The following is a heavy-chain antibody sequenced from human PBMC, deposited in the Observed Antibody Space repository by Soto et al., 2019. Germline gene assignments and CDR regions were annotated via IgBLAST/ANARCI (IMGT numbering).Heavy chain of an antibody. CDR1: GYSFTSYW. D-gene: IGHD3-22*01. CDR2: IYPGDSDT. J-gene: IGHJ4*02. Sequence: PGESLKISCKGSGYSFTSYWIGWVRQMPGKGLEWMGIIYPGDSDTRYSPSFQGQVTISADKSISTAYLQWSSLKASDTAMYYCARITTYYYDSSGSYPRDPFDYWGQGTLVTVSS. CDR3: ARITTYYYDSSGSYPRDPFDY. V-gene: IGHV5-51*01.